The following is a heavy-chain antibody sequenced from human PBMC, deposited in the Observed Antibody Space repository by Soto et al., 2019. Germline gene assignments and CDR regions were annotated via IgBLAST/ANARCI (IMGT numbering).Heavy chain of an antibody. CDR2: VYYSGTT. CDR3: ARLIHCKTTSCYFDY. V-gene: IGHV4-39*01. CDR1: GGSISSSSYY. J-gene: IGHJ4*02. D-gene: IGHD2-2*01. Sequence: QLQLQESGPGLVKPSETLSLTCTVSGGSISSSSYYWAWVRQPPGKGLGWIGSVYYSGTTYYNPSLNIRVTISEDTSKTQFSLKLRSVTAADTAVFYCARLIHCKTTSCYFDYWGQGTLVTVSS.